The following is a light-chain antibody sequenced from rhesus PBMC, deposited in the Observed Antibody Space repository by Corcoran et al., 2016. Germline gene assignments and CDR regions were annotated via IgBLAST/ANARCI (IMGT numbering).Light chain of an antibody. V-gene: IGKV2-91*01. CDR1: QSLLHSNGYTY. Sequence: DIVMTQTPLSLPVTPGEPASISCRSSQSLLHSNGYTYLFWYLQKPGQSPQLLIYLGSNRASGVPDRFSGSGSGTDFTLEVSRVEAEDVGVYYCLQDIQLPYSFGQGTKVEIK. CDR3: LQDIQLPYS. J-gene: IGKJ2*01. CDR2: LGS.